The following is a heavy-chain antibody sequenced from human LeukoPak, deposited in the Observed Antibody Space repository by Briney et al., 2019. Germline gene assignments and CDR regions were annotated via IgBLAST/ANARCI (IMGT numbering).Heavy chain of an antibody. CDR2: MNPNSGNT. Sequence: ASVKVSCKASGYTFTSYDINWVRQATGQGLEWMGWMNPNSGNTGYAQKFQGRVTMTRNTSISTAYMELSSLRSEDTAVYYCAKGTTMIVVVIDYWGQGTLVTVSS. CDR1: GYTFTSYD. D-gene: IGHD3-22*01. V-gene: IGHV1-8*01. J-gene: IGHJ4*02. CDR3: AKGTTMIVVVIDY.